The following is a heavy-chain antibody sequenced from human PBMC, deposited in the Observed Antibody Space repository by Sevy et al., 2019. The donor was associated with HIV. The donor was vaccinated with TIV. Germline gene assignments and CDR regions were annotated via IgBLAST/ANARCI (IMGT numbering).Heavy chain of an antibody. CDR1: GGSISSGGYY. CDR2: IYYSGST. D-gene: IGHD2-15*01. J-gene: IGHJ6*03. V-gene: IGHV4-31*03. CDR3: ARDRGYSYGYCSGGSCSPDYYYMDV. Sequence: SETLSLTCTVSGGSISSGGYYWSWIRQHPGKGLEWIGYIYYSGSTYYNPSLKSRVTISVDTSKNQFSLKLISVTAADTAVYYCARDRGYSYGYCSGGSCSPDYYYMDVWGKGTTVTVSS.